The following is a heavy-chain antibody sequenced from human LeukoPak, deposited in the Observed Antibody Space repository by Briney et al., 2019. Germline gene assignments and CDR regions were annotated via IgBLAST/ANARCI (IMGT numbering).Heavy chain of an antibody. CDR3: ARDWYNGGYYRFDY. V-gene: IGHV6-1*01. Sequence: SQTLSLTCATSGDSVSSNSAAWNWITQSPSRGLEWLGRTYYRSKWGNDYAVSVKSRITINPDTSKNQFSLQLNSVTPEDTAVYYCARDWYNGGYYRFDYWGQGTLVTVSS. CDR1: GDSVSSNSAA. CDR2: TYYRSKWGN. D-gene: IGHD1-26*01. J-gene: IGHJ4*02.